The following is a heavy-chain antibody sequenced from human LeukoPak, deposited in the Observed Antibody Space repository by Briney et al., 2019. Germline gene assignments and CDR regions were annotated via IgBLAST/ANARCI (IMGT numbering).Heavy chain of an antibody. CDR2: ISYDGSNK. Sequence: PGRSLRLSCAASGFTFSSYAMHWVRQAPGKGLEWVAVISYDGSNKYYADSVKGRFTISRDNSKNTLYLQMDSLRAEDTAVYYCARDYESTYYFDYWGQGTLGTVSS. V-gene: IGHV3-30-3*01. CDR1: GFTFSSYA. D-gene: IGHD3-16*01. J-gene: IGHJ4*02. CDR3: ARDYESTYYFDY.